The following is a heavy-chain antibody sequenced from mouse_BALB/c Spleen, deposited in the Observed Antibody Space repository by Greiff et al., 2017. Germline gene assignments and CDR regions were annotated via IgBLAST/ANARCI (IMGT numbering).Heavy chain of an antibody. Sequence: EVQLQQSGPELVKPGASVKMSCKASGYTFTSYVMHWVKQKPGQGLEWIGYINPYNDGTKYNEKFKGKATLTSDKSSSTAYMELSSLTSEDSAVYYCARRIFYGNSAWFAYWGQGTLVTVSA. CDR1: GYTFTSYV. CDR2: INPYNDGT. CDR3: ARRIFYGNSAWFAY. J-gene: IGHJ3*01. V-gene: IGHV1-14*01. D-gene: IGHD2-1*01.